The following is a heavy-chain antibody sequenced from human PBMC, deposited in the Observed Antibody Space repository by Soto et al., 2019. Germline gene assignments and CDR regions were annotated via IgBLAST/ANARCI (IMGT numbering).Heavy chain of an antibody. CDR2: ISSDSDTI. Sequence: GGSLRLSCAASGFTFSSYSMNWVRQAPGKGLEWVSYISSDSDTIYYADSVKGRFTISRDNAKNSLYLQMNSLRAEDTAVYYCARLGTYESSQWGQGIMVTVSS. J-gene: IGHJ4*02. V-gene: IGHV3-48*01. CDR3: ARLGTYESSQ. CDR1: GFTFSSYS. D-gene: IGHD7-27*01.